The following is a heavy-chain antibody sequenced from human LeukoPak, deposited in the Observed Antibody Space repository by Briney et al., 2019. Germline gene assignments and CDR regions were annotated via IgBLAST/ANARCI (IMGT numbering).Heavy chain of an antibody. CDR1: GYSFTSYW. CDR2: IYPGDSDT. CDR3: ASHSARIAAAEGAFDI. J-gene: IGHJ3*02. D-gene: IGHD6-13*01. Sequence: PGESLKISCKGSGYSFTSYWIGWVRQMPGKGLEWMGIIYPGDSDTRYSPSFQGQVTISADRSISTAYLQWSSLKASDTAMYYCASHSARIAAAEGAFDIWGQGTMVTVSS. V-gene: IGHV5-51*01.